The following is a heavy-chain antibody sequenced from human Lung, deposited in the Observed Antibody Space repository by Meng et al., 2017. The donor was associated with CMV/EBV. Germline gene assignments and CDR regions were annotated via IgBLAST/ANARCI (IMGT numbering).Heavy chain of an antibody. J-gene: IGHJ4*02. CDR2: INPNSGGT. Sequence: ASVXVSCKASGYTFTGYYMHWVRQAPGQGLEWMGWINPNSGGTNYAQKFQGRVAMTRDTSISTAYMELSRLRSDDTAVYYCARDMGYWNFDYWGQGTLVTVSS. V-gene: IGHV1-2*02. CDR3: ARDMGYWNFDY. D-gene: IGHD3-22*01. CDR1: GYTFTGYY.